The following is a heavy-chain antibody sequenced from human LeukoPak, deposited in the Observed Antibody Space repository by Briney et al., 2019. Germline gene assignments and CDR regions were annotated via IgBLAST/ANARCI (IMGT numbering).Heavy chain of an antibody. CDR1: GGSFSGYY. Sequence: SETLSLTCVVSGGSFSGYYWSWIRQAPGKGLEWIGEIHHRGATNYKPSLRSRVTISGDTSKNQFSLTLTSVTAADTAVYYCARGILVYYYFDLWGRGTLVTVSS. V-gene: IGHV4-34*01. J-gene: IGHJ2*01. CDR2: IHHRGAT. D-gene: IGHD3-22*01. CDR3: ARGILVYYYFDL.